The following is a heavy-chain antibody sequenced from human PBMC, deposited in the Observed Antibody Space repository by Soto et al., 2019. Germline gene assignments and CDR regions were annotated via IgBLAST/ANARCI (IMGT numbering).Heavy chain of an antibody. D-gene: IGHD4-17*01. CDR3: ARYTFTTPIDH. J-gene: IGHJ4*02. CDR1: GFTFSNFA. Sequence: GGSLRLSCAASGFTFSNFAMSWVRQAPGKGLEVVSGIDGTGIFTYHAASVRGRFTTSRDNSKNTLYLQMNSLRAEDTAVYYCARYTFTTPIDHWGQGTLVTVSS. CDR2: IDGTGIFT. V-gene: IGHV3-23*05.